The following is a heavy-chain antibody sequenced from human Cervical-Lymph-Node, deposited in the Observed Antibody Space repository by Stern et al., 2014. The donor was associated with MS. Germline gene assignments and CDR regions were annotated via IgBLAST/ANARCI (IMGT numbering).Heavy chain of an antibody. J-gene: IGHJ4*02. Sequence: EVQLVESGGGLVQPGGSLRLSCEASGFPVSASYMNWVRQAPGKGLEWVSRIHTIGTTHYADSVKGRFTISRANAKNALYLQIDSLRVEDTAVYYCAREIAGRRFEDWGRGTLVAVSP. D-gene: IGHD6-6*01. CDR2: IHTIGTT. V-gene: IGHV3-66*01. CDR3: AREIAGRRFED. CDR1: GFPVSASY.